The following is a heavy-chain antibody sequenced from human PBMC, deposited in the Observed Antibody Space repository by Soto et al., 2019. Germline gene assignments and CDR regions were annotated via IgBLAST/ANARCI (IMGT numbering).Heavy chain of an antibody. D-gene: IGHD2-2*01. CDR1: GGTFSSYA. CDR2: IIPIFGTA. V-gene: IGHV1-69*13. Sequence: SVKVSCKASGGTFSSYAIGWVRQAPGQGLEWMGGIIPIFGTANYAQKFQGRVTITADESTSTAYMELSSLRSEDTAVYYCARDTIHRSSTSCYYYYYGMDVWGQGTTVTVSS. CDR3: ARDTIHRSSTSCYYYYYGMDV. J-gene: IGHJ6*02.